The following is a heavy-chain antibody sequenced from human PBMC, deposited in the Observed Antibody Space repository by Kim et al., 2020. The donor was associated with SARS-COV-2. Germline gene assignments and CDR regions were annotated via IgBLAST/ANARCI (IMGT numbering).Heavy chain of an antibody. V-gene: IGHV6-1*01. CDR2: TYYRSKWNS. D-gene: IGHD6-19*01. CDR3: VRVAGAGQGKYCDC. J-gene: IGHJ4*02. CDR1: GDSVSSNSAT. Sequence: SQTLSLTCAISGDSVSSNSATWNWIRQSPSRGLEWLGRTYYRSKWNSDYAVSVKSRISINPDTSKNQFSLQLNSVTPEDTAVYYCVRVAGAGQGKYCDCWGQGTLVTVSS.